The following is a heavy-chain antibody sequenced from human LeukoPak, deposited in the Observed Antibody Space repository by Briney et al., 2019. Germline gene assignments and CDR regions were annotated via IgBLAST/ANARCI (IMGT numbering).Heavy chain of an antibody. D-gene: IGHD3-10*02. CDR1: GGSISSRSYY. CDR3: ARHPLKAYVSDWFDP. CDR2: IFYSGST. V-gene: IGHV4-39*01. J-gene: IGHJ5*02. Sequence: SETLSLTCTVSGGSISSRSYYWGWLRQPPGKGLEWIASIFYSGSTYHNPSLKSRVTISVDTSKSQFSLKLSSVTAADTAVYFCARHPLKAYVSDWFDPWGQGTLVTVSS.